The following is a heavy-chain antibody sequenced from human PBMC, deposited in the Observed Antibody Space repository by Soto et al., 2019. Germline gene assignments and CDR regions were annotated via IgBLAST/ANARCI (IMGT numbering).Heavy chain of an antibody. Sequence: SETLSLTCAVSGYSISSGYYWGWIRQPPGKGLEWIGSIYHSGSTYYNPSLKSRVTISVDTSKNQFSLKLSSVTAADTAVYYCARHRFNYYDDTVYYYFDYWGQGTTATVSS. D-gene: IGHD3-22*01. CDR3: ARHRFNYYDDTVYYYFDY. J-gene: IGHJ4*02. CDR1: GYSISSGYY. V-gene: IGHV4-38-2*01. CDR2: IYHSGST.